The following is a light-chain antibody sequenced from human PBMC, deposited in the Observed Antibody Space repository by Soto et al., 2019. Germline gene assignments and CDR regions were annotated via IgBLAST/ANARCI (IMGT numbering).Light chain of an antibody. V-gene: IGKV3-15*01. CDR2: GAS. J-gene: IGKJ1*01. CDR3: QQYDQWWT. Sequence: EIVMTHSPATLSVSPGGRSTLSCRASQSISDTLAWYQQKPGQAPRLLIYGASTRATGFPARFSGSGSGTEFSLTINSLQSEDFGVYFCQQYDQWWTFGQGTKVDIK. CDR1: QSISDT.